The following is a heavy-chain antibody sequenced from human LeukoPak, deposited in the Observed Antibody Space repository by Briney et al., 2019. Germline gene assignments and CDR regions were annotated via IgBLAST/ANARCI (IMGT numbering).Heavy chain of an antibody. CDR3: AKDQRAVAVYYFDY. CDR1: GFPFSSYA. CDR2: ISYDGSNK. J-gene: IGHJ4*02. V-gene: IGHV3-30*04. Sequence: GSLGLPCAALGFPFSSYAMHWVRQAPGKGLGWVAVISYDGSNKYYADSVKGRFTISRDNSKNTLYLQMNSLRAEDTAVYYCAKDQRAVAVYYFDYWGQGTLVTVSS. D-gene: IGHD6-19*01.